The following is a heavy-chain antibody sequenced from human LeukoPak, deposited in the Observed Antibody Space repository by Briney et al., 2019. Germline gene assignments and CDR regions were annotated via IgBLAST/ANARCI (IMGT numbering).Heavy chain of an antibody. Sequence: GGSLRLSCAASGFTFSSYGMHRVRQAPGKGLEWVAVISYDGSNKYYADSVKGRFTISRDNSKNTLYLQMNSLRAEDTAVYYCAKDTGYNPYYYYGMDVWGQGTTVTVSS. D-gene: IGHD1-14*01. CDR1: GFTFSSYG. CDR3: AKDTGYNPYYYYGMDV. J-gene: IGHJ6*02. V-gene: IGHV3-30*18. CDR2: ISYDGSNK.